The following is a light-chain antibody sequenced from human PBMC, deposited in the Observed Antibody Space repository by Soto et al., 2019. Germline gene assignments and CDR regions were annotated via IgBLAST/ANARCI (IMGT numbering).Light chain of an antibody. CDR2: EVS. CDR1: SSDVGGYNY. J-gene: IGLJ1*01. Sequence: QSVLTQPPSASGSPGQSVTISCTGTSSDVGGYNYVSWYQQHPGRAPKLMIYEVSKRPSGVPDRFSGSKSGNTASLTVSGLQTEDEADYYCSSYAGSNNQVFGTRTKVTVL. V-gene: IGLV2-8*01. CDR3: SSYAGSNNQV.